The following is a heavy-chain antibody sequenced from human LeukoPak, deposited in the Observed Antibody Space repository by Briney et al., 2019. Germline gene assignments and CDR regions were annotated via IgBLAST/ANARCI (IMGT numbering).Heavy chain of an antibody. Sequence: GGSLRLSCAASGFTFSSFSMNRVCQAPGKVLEWVSSISSSSSYIYYADSVKGRFTISRDNAKNSLYLQMNSLRAEDTAVYYCARVLMVYAPPDYWGQGTLVTVSS. CDR1: GFTFSSFS. J-gene: IGHJ4*02. V-gene: IGHV3-21*01. CDR3: ARVLMVYAPPDY. D-gene: IGHD2-8*01. CDR2: ISSSSSYI.